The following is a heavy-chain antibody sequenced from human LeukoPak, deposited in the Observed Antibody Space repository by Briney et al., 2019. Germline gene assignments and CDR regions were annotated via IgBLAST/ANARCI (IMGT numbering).Heavy chain of an antibody. D-gene: IGHD6-19*01. CDR1: GFTFSSYW. V-gene: IGHV3-7*01. CDR3: AAPTGWFTLPFDY. CDR2: IKQDGSEK. Sequence: GGSLRLSCAASGFTFSSYWMSWVRQAPGKGLEWVANIKQDGSEKYYVDSVKGRFTISRDNAKNSLYLQMNSLRAEDTAVYYCAAPTGWFTLPFDYWGQGTLVTVSS. J-gene: IGHJ4*02.